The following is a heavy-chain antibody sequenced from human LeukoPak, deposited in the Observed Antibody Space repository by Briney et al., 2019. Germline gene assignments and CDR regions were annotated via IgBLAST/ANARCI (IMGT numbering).Heavy chain of an antibody. J-gene: IGHJ4*02. CDR1: GGSISGSPSH. V-gene: IGHV4-39*01. CDR2: IYHSGTT. D-gene: IGHD3-3*01. Sequence: SETLSLTCSVSGGSISGSPSHWGWIRQPPGRGLEWIGSIYHSGTTYYNASLKSRVTISVDTSKNQFSLKLNSVTAADTAVYYCGRSGNAWSHFWGQGTLVTVSS. CDR3: GRSGNAWSHF.